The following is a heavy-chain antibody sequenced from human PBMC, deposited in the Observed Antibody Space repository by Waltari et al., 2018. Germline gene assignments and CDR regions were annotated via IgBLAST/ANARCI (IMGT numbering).Heavy chain of an antibody. D-gene: IGHD6-6*01. V-gene: IGHV3-74*01. CDR1: GFTVSNYY. Sequence: EVQLVESGGGFVQPGASLRLPCSASGFTVSNYYTHWVRQGPGKGLVWISSINNGGGSSTTYADSVKGRFTISKDNAKNTVYLQMNSLRAEDTAVYHCARGGQLALDYWGQGTLVTVSS. CDR2: INNGGGSST. CDR3: ARGGQLALDY. J-gene: IGHJ4*02.